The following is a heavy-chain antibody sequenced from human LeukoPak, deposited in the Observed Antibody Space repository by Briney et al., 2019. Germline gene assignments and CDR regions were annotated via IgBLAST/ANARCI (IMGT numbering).Heavy chain of an antibody. V-gene: IGHV3-74*01. J-gene: IGHJ3*02. Sequence: PGGSLRLSCAASGFTFSSYWIYWVRQVRGKGLVYVSRVNNDGSATTYADSVQGRFTNSRDNAKNTVYLQMDSLRVEDTAIYYCARGGPYHAFDIWGQGTMVTVSS. CDR2: VNNDGSAT. D-gene: IGHD2-2*01. CDR3: ARGGPYHAFDI. CDR1: GFTFSSYW.